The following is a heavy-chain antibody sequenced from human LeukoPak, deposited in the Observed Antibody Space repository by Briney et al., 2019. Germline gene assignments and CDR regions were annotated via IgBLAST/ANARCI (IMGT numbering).Heavy chain of an antibody. D-gene: IGHD3-10*01. CDR2: INPNSGGT. J-gene: IGHJ4*02. V-gene: IGHV1-2*02. CDR1: GYTFTGYY. Sequence: ASVKVSCKASGYTFTGYYMHWMRQAPGQGLEWMGWINPNSGGTNYAQKFQGRVTMTRDTSISTAYMELSRLRSDDTAVYYCARAVYGSGSSHFDYWGQGTLVTVSS. CDR3: ARAVYGSGSSHFDY.